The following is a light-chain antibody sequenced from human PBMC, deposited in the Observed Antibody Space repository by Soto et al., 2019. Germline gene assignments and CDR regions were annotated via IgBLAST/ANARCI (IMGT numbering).Light chain of an antibody. Sequence: ETVLTQSPGTLSLSPGERATLSCRASQVVSSGSLARYQQKPGQAPRLLIYNAATRATGIPDRFSGSGSGTDFTLTISRLEPEDFAVYYCQQYVSSPPWTFGQGTKVEIK. J-gene: IGKJ1*01. V-gene: IGKV3-20*01. CDR2: NAA. CDR1: QVVSSGS. CDR3: QQYVSSPPWT.